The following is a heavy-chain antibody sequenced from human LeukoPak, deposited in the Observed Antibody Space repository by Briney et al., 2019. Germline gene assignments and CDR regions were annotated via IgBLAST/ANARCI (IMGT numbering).Heavy chain of an antibody. D-gene: IGHD3-3*01. V-gene: IGHV1-46*01. CDR3: ARPYYDFWSGYPGAEYFQH. CDR2: INPSGGST. Sequence: ASVKVSCKASGYTFTSYYMHWVRQAPGQGLEWMGIINPSGGSTSYAQKFQGRVTMTRDTSTSTVYMELSSLRSEDTAVYYCARPYYDFWSGYPGAEYFQHWGQGTLVTVSS. CDR1: GYTFTSYY. J-gene: IGHJ1*01.